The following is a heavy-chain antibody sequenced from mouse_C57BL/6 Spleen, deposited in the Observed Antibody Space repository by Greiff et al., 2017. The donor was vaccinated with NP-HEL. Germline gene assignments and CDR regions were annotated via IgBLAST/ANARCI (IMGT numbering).Heavy chain of an antibody. CDR2: IWSCGST. D-gene: IGHD2-1*01. J-gene: IGHJ4*01. CDR3: ARVIYYGNYLYYYAMDY. V-gene: IGHV2-2*01. Sequence: VKLVESGPGLVQPSQSLSITCTVSGFSLTSYGVHWVRQSPGKGLEWLGVIWSCGSTDYNAAFISRLSISKDNSKSQVFFKMNSLQADDTAIYYCARVIYYGNYLYYYAMDYWGQGTSVTVSS. CDR1: GFSLTSYG.